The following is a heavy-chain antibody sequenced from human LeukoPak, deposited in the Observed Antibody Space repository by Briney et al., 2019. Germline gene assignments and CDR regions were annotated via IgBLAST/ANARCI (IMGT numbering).Heavy chain of an antibody. CDR2: ICGSSGCT. J-gene: IGHJ4*02. D-gene: IGHD3-10*01. Sequence: PGGSLRLSCAVSGISFSNAWMGWVRQAPGKGLEWVSSICGSSGCTYYADSVKGRFTISRDNSKNTLYLQMNSLRAEDTAVYYCAKQENRAVDFWGQGTLVTVSS. V-gene: IGHV3-23*01. CDR1: GISFSNAW. CDR3: AKQENRAVDF.